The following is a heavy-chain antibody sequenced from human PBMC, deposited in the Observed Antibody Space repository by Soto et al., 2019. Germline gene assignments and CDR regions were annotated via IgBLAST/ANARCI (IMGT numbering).Heavy chain of an antibody. D-gene: IGHD2-2*03. Sequence: GGSLRLSCAASGFTFSSYATSWVRQAPGKGLEWVSAVGAGGISTYYADSVKGRFTISRDNSKNTLYLQMNSLRADDTAVYYCNGYCSSTSCYDAAWGQGTLVTVSS. CDR1: GFTFSSYA. CDR2: VGAGGIST. CDR3: NGYCSSTSCYDAA. J-gene: IGHJ5*02. V-gene: IGHV3-23*01.